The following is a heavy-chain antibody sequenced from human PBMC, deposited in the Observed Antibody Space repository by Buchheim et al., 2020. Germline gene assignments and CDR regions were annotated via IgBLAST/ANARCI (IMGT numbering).Heavy chain of an antibody. CDR2: ISGSSSYT. V-gene: IGHV3-11*06. J-gene: IGHJ4*02. Sequence: QVQLVESGGGLVKPGGSLRLSCAASGFTFSDHYMSWIRQAPGKGLEWVSYISGSSSYTGYADSVRGRFTISRDNAKRSLFLQMDSLSADDTAVYYWAGTYCSGGSCYSEYFDYWGQGTL. D-gene: IGHD2-15*01. CDR1: GFTFSDHY. CDR3: AGTYCSGGSCYSEYFDY.